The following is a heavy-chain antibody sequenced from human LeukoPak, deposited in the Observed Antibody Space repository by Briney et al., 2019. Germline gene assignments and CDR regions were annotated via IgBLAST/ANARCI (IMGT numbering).Heavy chain of an antibody. J-gene: IGHJ4*02. Sequence: SETLSLTCTVSGGSISSYYWSWIRQPPGKGLEWIGYIYYSGSTNYNPSLESRVTISVDTSKNQFSLKLSSVTAADTAMYYCEREYSSGWSGTGHWGQGTLVTVSS. D-gene: IGHD6-19*01. CDR1: GGSISSYY. V-gene: IGHV4-59*01. CDR3: EREYSSGWSGTGH. CDR2: IYYSGST.